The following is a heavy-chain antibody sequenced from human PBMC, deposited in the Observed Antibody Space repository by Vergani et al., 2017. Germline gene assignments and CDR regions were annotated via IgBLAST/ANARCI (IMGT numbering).Heavy chain of an antibody. CDR2: IYYSGST. CDR1: GGSISSGHYY. V-gene: IGHV4-30-4*01. CDR3: ARETCSSTSCLYLGVAFDI. D-gene: IGHD2-2*01. Sequence: QVQLQESGPGLVKPSQTLSLTCTVSGGSISSGHYYWSWIRRPPGKGLEWIGHIYYSGSTYYKSSLKSRVTISVDTSNNQFSLKLSSVTAADTAVYYCARETCSSTSCLYLGVAFDIGGQGTMVTVSS. J-gene: IGHJ3*02.